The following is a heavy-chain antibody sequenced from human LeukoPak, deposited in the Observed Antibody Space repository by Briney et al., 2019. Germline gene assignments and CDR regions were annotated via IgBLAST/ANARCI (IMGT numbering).Heavy chain of an antibody. J-gene: IGHJ3*02. CDR1: GFTFSSYA. CDR2: ISGSGGST. V-gene: IGHV3-23*01. CDR3: ARPTTVTTISADAFDI. Sequence: GGSLRLSCAASGFTFSSYAMSWVRQAAGKGLEWVSAISGSGGSTYYADSVKGRFTISRDNSKNTLYLQMNSLRAEDSSVYYCARPTTVTTISADAFDIWGQGTMVTVSS. D-gene: IGHD4-17*01.